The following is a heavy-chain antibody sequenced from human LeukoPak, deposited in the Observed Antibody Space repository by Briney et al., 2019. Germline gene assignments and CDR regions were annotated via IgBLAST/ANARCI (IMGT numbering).Heavy chain of an antibody. V-gene: IGHV1-69*06. CDR2: IIPIFGTA. D-gene: IGHD6-6*01. CDR3: ARVKGSSSSPFDY. J-gene: IGHJ4*01. CDR1: VHPFSIYA. Sequence: SVKDSYKSSVHPFSIYAISGVRQAPGQGLEWMGRIIPIFGTANYAQKFQGRVTITADKSTSTAYMELSSLISEHTVVYYCARVKGSSSSPFDYWG.